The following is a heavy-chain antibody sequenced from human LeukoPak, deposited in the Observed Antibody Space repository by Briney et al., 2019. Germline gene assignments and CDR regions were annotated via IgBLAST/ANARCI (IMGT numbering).Heavy chain of an antibody. V-gene: IGHV4-34*01. CDR1: GRSFSGYY. CDR2: INHSGST. D-gene: IGHD3-10*01. Sequence: SETLSLTCAVYGRSFSGYYWSWIRQPPGKGLEWIGEINHSGSTNYNPSLKSRVTISVDTSKNQFSLKLSSVTAADTAVYYCARAYYYGSGCYYNVSRFFDYWGQGTLVTVSS. J-gene: IGHJ4*02. CDR3: ARAYYYGSGCYYNVSRFFDY.